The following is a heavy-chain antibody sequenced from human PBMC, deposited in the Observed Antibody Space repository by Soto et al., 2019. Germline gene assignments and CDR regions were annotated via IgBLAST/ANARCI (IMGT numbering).Heavy chain of an antibody. V-gene: IGHV3-73*01. CDR1: GFTFSDSA. J-gene: IGHJ4*02. CDR2: IRNKTNNYAT. Sequence: PGGSLRLSCAASGFTFSDSAMHWVRQASGNGLEWVGRIRNKTNNYATAYIASVKGRFTISRDDSKNTVYLQMNSLKIDDTAVYFCTSRRDWTPVAPLDYWGLGTLVTVSS. D-gene: IGHD2-21*01. CDR3: TSRRDWTPVAPLDY.